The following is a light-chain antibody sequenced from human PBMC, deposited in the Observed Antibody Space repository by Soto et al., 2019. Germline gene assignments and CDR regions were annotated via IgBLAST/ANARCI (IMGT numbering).Light chain of an antibody. CDR1: QNVLYRSNNKNC. Sequence: DIVMTQSPDSLAVSLGERATINCKSSQNVLYRSNNKNCLSWYQQKPGQPPKLLIYWASTRESGVPDRFSGSGSGTDFTLTISSLQAEDVAVYYCQQYHSTPYTFGQGTKLEIK. V-gene: IGKV4-1*01. CDR3: QQYHSTPYT. CDR2: WAS. J-gene: IGKJ2*01.